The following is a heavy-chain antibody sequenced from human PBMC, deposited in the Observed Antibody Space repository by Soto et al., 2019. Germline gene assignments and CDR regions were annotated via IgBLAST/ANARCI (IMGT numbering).Heavy chain of an antibody. CDR1: GGSIASITNHY. J-gene: IGHJ6*02. CDR3: ARLYGYCIRNSCHGHYAMDV. V-gene: IGHV4-59*08. Sequence: PSETLSLTCTVSGGSIASITNHYCSWIRQPPGKGLEWIGYISYSGHTSYNPSLKSRVILSVDTSKNQVSLNLASVTAADTAVYYCARLYGYCIRNSCHGHYAMDVWGQGTTVT. CDR2: ISYSGHT. D-gene: IGHD2-2*01.